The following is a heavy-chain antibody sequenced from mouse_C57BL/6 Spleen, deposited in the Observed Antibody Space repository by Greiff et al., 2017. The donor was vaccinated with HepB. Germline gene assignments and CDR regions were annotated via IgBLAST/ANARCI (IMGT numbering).Heavy chain of an antibody. V-gene: IGHV1-59*01. CDR2: IDPSDSYT. CDR1: GYTFTSYW. Sequence: QVQLQQPGAELVRPGTSVKLSCKASGYTFTSYWMHWVKQRPGQGLEWIGVIDPSDSYTNYNQKFKGKATLTVDTSSSTAYMQLSSLTSEDSAVYYCARLGAQAHYWGQGTTLTVSS. D-gene: IGHD3-2*02. J-gene: IGHJ2*01. CDR3: ARLGAQAHY.